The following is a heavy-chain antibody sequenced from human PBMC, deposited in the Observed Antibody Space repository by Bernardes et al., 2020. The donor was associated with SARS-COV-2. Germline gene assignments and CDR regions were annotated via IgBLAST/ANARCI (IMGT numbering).Heavy chain of an antibody. Sequence: GGSLRLSCAASGFTVSSYAMHWVRQAPGKGLEWVAVISYDGSNKYYADSVKGRFTISRDNSKNTLYLQMNSLRAEDTAVYYCARDSSSIVGDSQFDYWGQGTLVTVSS. CDR1: GFTVSSYA. J-gene: IGHJ4*02. CDR2: ISYDGSNK. CDR3: ARDSSSIVGDSQFDY. D-gene: IGHD1-26*01. V-gene: IGHV3-30-3*01.